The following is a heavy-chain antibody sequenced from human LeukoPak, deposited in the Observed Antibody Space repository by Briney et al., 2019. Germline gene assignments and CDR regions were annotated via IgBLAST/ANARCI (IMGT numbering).Heavy chain of an antibody. Sequence: SETLFLTCAVYGGSFSGYYWSWIRQPPGKGLEWIGEINHSGSTNYNPSLKSRVTISVDTSKNQFSLKLSSVTAADTAVYYCARGRGITMVRGVGFDYWGQGTLVTVSS. CDR3: ARGRGITMVRGVGFDY. CDR1: GGSFSGYY. D-gene: IGHD3-10*01. CDR2: INHSGST. J-gene: IGHJ4*02. V-gene: IGHV4-34*01.